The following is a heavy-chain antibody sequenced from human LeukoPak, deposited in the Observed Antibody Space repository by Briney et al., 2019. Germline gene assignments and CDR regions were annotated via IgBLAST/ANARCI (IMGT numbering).Heavy chain of an antibody. D-gene: IGHD3-22*01. V-gene: IGHV3-23*01. Sequence: GGSLRLSCAASGFTFSSYGMSWVRQAPGKGLEWVSAISGSGGSTYYADSVKGRFTISRDNSKNTLYLQMNSLRAEDTAVYYCAKLIGVYYYDSSGGHYFDYWGQGTLVTVSS. CDR2: ISGSGGST. CDR1: GFTFSSYG. CDR3: AKLIGVYYYDSSGGHYFDY. J-gene: IGHJ4*02.